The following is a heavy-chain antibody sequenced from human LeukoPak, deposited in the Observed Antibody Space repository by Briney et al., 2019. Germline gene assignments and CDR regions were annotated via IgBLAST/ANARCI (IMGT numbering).Heavy chain of an antibody. CDR2: IYYGGTT. J-gene: IGHJ4*02. Sequence: PSETLSLTCTVSGGSMSSYYWSWIRQPPGKGLEWIGYIYYGGTTNYNPSLKSRVTISVDTSKNQFSLKLSSVTAADTAVYYCARGPPQLYDSSGYYYNYWGQGTLVTVSS. CDR3: ARGPPQLYDSSGYYYNY. V-gene: IGHV4-59*12. D-gene: IGHD3-22*01. CDR1: GGSMSSYY.